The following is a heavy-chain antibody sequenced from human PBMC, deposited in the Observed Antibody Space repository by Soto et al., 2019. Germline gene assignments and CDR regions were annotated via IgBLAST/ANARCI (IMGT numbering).Heavy chain of an antibody. CDR1: GFTFSGSA. J-gene: IGHJ3*02. D-gene: IGHD2-2*01. Sequence: GGSLRLSCAASGFTFSGSAMHWVRQASGKGLEWVGRIRSKANSYATAYAASVKGRFTISRDDSKNTAYLQMNSLKTEDTAVYYCTRLAYCSSTSCYDGLGMNAFDIWGQGTMVTVSS. CDR3: TRLAYCSSTSCYDGLGMNAFDI. V-gene: IGHV3-73*01. CDR2: IRSKANSYAT.